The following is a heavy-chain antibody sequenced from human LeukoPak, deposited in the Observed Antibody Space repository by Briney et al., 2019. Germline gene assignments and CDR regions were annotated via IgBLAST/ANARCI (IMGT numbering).Heavy chain of an antibody. CDR1: GYTFTSYG. D-gene: IGHD5/OR15-5a*01. V-gene: IGHV1-18*01. CDR2: ISAYNGNT. Sequence: ASVKVSCKASGYTFTSYGISWVRQAPGQGLEWMGWISAYNGNTNYAQKLQGRVTMTTDTSTSTAYMELRSLRSDDTAVYYCAKVSRLRGSEWLDPWGQGTLVTVSS. CDR3: AKVSRLRGSEWLDP. J-gene: IGHJ5*02.